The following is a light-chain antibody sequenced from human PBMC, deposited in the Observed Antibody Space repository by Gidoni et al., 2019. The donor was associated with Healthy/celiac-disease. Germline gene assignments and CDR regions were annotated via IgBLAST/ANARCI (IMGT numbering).Light chain of an antibody. CDR3: HQHNNWPPYT. J-gene: IGKJ2*01. CDR1: QGISSN. CDR2: GAS. Sequence: IVITQSPATLYVSPGERATLSCRASQGISSNLTWYQQKPGKASRLLIYGASTRATGIPARFSGSGSGTEVTLTISSLQSEDFAAYYCHQHNNWPPYTFGQGTKLEIK. V-gene: IGKV3-15*01.